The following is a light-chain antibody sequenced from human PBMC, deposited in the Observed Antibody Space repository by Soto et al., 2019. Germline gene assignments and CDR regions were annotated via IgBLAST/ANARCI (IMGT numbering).Light chain of an antibody. J-gene: IGLJ1*01. V-gene: IGLV2-23*02. Sequence: SVLTPPASVSGSPGQSITISCTGTSSNGGSYKLVSWYQQHPGKAPKLMIFEVNKRPSGVTNRFSGSKSGNTASLTISGLKVEDEADYYCCSSGGSPTYVFGTGTRSPS. CDR3: CSSGGSPTYV. CDR2: EVN. CDR1: SSNGGSYKL.